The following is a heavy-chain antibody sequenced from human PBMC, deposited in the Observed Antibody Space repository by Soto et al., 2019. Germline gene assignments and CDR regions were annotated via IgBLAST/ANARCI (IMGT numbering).Heavy chain of an antibody. D-gene: IGHD6-13*01. CDR2: ISYDGDKK. V-gene: IGHV3-30*18. CDR3: AKDIAAAGVLCGFEH. CDR1: GFTFSGYG. J-gene: IGHJ4*02. Sequence: QVQLVESGGGVVQPGRSLRLSCEASGFTFSGYGMHWVRQAPGKGLEWVADISYDGDKKNYADSVKGRFTISRDNSQNTLYLQMDSLRDEDTALYYCAKDIAAAGVLCGFEHCGQGTLVTVSS.